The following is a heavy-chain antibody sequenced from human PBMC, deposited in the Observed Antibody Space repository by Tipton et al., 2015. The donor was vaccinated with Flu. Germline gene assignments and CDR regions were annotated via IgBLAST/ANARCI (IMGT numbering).Heavy chain of an antibody. D-gene: IGHD4-11*01. V-gene: IGHV4-38-2*02. J-gene: IGHJ5*02. CDR2: INPNGNA. CDR3: ARRDFSNYVSEPKNWFDP. CDR1: GDSFSSNYY. Sequence: TLSLTCTLSGDSFSSNYYWAWIRQPPGRGLEWIGNINPNGNAYHNPSLKSRVTISVDRSKNRFSLKVSSVIAADTAVYYCARRDFSNYVSEPKNWFDPWGQGTLVTVSS.